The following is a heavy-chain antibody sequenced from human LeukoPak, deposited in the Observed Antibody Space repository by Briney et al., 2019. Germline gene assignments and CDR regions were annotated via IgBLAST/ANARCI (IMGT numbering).Heavy chain of an antibody. CDR2: INGDGGSR. Sequence: PGGSLRLSCAASGFTFSSYWMHWVRQVPGKGLVWVSRINGDGGSRNYADSVKGRFTISRDNAKNTLYLQMSSLRVEDTAVYYCASASSHRTAAGGDYWGQGTLVTVST. CDR1: GFTFSSYW. J-gene: IGHJ4*02. D-gene: IGHD6-13*01. CDR3: ASASSHRTAAGGDY. V-gene: IGHV3-74*01.